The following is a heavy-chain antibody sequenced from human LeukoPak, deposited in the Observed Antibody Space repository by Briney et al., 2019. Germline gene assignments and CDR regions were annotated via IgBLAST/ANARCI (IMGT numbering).Heavy chain of an antibody. V-gene: IGHV3-7*01. CDR3: ARVSYIVATEDAFDI. CDR2: IKQDGSEK. J-gene: IGHJ3*02. D-gene: IGHD5-12*01. Sequence: GGSLRLSCAASGFTFSSYWMSWVRQAPGKGLEWVANIKQDGSEKYYVDSVKGRFTISRDNAKNSLYLQMNSLRAEDTAVYYCARVSYIVATEDAFDIWGQGTMVTVSS. CDR1: GFTFSSYW.